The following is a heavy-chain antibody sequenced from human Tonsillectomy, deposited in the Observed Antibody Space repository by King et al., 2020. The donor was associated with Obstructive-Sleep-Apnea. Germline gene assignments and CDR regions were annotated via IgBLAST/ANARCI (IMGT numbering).Heavy chain of an antibody. CDR2: IYYSGST. D-gene: IGHD3-3*01. CDR1: GGSISSSSYY. Sequence: QLQESGPGLVKPSETLSLTCTVSGGSISSSSYYWGWIRQPPGKGLEWIGSIYYSGSTYYNPSLKSRVTIPVDTSKNQFSLKLSSVTAADTAVYYCAGAAESNYDFWRMQVTAGNDYWGQGTLVTVSS. J-gene: IGHJ4*02. CDR3: AGAAESNYDFWRMQVTAGNDY. V-gene: IGHV4-39*07.